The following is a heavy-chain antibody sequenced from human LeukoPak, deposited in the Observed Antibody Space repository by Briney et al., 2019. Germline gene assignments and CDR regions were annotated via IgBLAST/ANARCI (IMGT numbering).Heavy chain of an antibody. CDR1: GFTFSSYA. CDR2: ISGSGGST. Sequence: PGGSLRLSCAASGFTFSSYAMSWVRQAPGKGLEWVSAISGSGGSTYYADSVKGRFIISRDNSKNTLYLQMNSLRAEDTAVYYCAKPKGAYYYYYYMDVWGKGTTVTVSS. CDR3: AKPKGAYYYYYYMDV. V-gene: IGHV3-23*01. J-gene: IGHJ6*03.